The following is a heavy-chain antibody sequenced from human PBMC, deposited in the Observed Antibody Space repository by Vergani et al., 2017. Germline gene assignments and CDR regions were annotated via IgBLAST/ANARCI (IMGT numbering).Heavy chain of an antibody. V-gene: IGHV3-11*01. D-gene: IGHD2-2*01. CDR3: ARDEARYCSSTSCPPGLDY. CDR2: ISSSGSTI. J-gene: IGHJ4*02. CDR1: GFTFSDYY. Sequence: QVQLVESGGGLVKPGGSLRLSCAASGFTFSDYYMSWIRQAPGKGLEWVSYISSSGSTIYYADSVKGRFTISRDNAKNSLYLQMNSLRAEDTAVYYCARDEARYCSSTSCPPGLDYWGQGTLVTVSS.